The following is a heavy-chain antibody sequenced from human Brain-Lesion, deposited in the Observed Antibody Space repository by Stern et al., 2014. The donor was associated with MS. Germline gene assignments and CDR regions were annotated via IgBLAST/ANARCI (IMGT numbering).Heavy chain of an antibody. Sequence: QLVESGPGLVKPSETLSLTCTVSGGSISSSTYYWAWIRQPPGKGLEWIGHIYYSGFTYYNPSLKSRVTISVDMSENQFSLKLSSVTAADTAIYYCARHDSVPRPSQLYSARDRGPGYFDYWGQGTLVTVSS. CDR2: IYYSGFT. D-gene: IGHD1-26*01. J-gene: IGHJ4*02. CDR1: GGSISSSTYY. V-gene: IGHV4-39*01. CDR3: ARHDSVPRPSQLYSARDRGPGYFDY.